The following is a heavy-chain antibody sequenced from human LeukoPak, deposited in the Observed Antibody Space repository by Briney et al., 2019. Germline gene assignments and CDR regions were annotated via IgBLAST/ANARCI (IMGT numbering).Heavy chain of an antibody. Sequence: SQTLSLTCTVSGGSISSGGYYWSWIRQPPGKGLEWIGYIYHSGSTYYNPSLKSRVTISVDRSKNQFSLKLSSVTAADTAVYYCARFTIFGVPASHAFDIWGQGTMVTVSS. D-gene: IGHD3-3*01. CDR3: ARFTIFGVPASHAFDI. J-gene: IGHJ3*02. CDR1: GGSISSGGYY. CDR2: IYHSGST. V-gene: IGHV4-30-2*01.